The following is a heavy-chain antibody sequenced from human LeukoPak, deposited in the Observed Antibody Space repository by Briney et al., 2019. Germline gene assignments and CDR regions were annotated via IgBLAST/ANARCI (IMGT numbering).Heavy chain of an antibody. CDR3: ARHPVNYYDSSGYYYFRYYYYYMDV. Sequence: PSETLSLTCTVSGGSISSSSYYWGWTRQPPGKGLEWIGSIYYSGSTYYNPSLKSRVTISVDTSKNQFSLKLSSVTAADTAVYYYARHPVNYYDSSGYYYFRYYYYYMDVWGKGTTVTVSS. D-gene: IGHD3-22*01. V-gene: IGHV4-39*01. CDR2: IYYSGST. CDR1: GGSISSSSYY. J-gene: IGHJ6*03.